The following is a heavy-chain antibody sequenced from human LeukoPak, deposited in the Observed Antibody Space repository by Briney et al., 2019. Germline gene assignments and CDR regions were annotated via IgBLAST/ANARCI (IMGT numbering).Heavy chain of an antibody. V-gene: IGHV4-4*02. CDR1: GDFISSSNW. CDR3: ARDPRDGYAFDY. Sequence: SGTLSLTCAVSGDFISSSNWWSWVRQPPGKELEWIGEMYHSGSTNYNPSLKSRVTISLDKSKTQFSLKLSSVTAADTAVYYCARDPRDGYAFDYWGQGTLVTVSS. J-gene: IGHJ4*02. CDR2: MYHSGST. D-gene: IGHD5-24*01.